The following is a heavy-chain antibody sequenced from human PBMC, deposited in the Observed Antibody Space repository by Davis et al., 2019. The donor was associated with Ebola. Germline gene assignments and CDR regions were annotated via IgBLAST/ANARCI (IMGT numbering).Heavy chain of an antibody. Sequence: PSETLSLTCTVSGGSISSYYWSWIRQPPGKGLEWIGYLYYGGSTNYNPSLKSRVTISVDTSKNQFSLKLSSVNAADTAVYYCARLGYCSSTSCYETNNAFDIWSQGTMVTVSS. CDR3: ARLGYCSSTSCYETNNAFDI. CDR1: GGSISSYY. V-gene: IGHV4-59*08. CDR2: LYYGGST. D-gene: IGHD2-2*01. J-gene: IGHJ3*02.